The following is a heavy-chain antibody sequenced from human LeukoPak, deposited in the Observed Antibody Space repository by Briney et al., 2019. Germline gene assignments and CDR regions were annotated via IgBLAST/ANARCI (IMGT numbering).Heavy chain of an antibody. CDR3: ARDFGQQLVPL. Sequence: PGGSLRLSCAASGFTFSSYSMNWVRQAPGRGLEWVSSISSSSSYIYYADSVKGRFTISRDNAKNSLYLQMNSLRAEDTAVYYCARDFGQQLVPLWGQGTLVTVSS. V-gene: IGHV3-21*01. CDR1: GFTFSSYS. D-gene: IGHD6-13*01. CDR2: ISSSSSYI. J-gene: IGHJ4*02.